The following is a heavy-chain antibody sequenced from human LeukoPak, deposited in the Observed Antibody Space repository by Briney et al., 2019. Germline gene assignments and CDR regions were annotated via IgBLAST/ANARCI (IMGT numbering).Heavy chain of an antibody. J-gene: IGHJ4*02. CDR2: ISSSSSTI. CDR1: GFTFSSYS. D-gene: IGHD1-26*01. V-gene: IGHV3-48*01. CDR3: ARSQTGGTFDY. Sequence: PGGSLRLSCAASGFTFSSYSMSWVRQAPGKGLEWVSYISSSSSTIYYADSVKGRFTISRDNAKNSLYLQMNSLRAEDTAVYYCARSQTGGTFDYWGQGALVTVSS.